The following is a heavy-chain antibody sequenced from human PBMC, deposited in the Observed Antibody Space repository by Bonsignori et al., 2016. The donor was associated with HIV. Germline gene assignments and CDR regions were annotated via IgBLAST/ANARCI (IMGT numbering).Heavy chain of an antibody. CDR3: VQEGNYYMDV. CDR1: GFPFSLYG. Sequence: GGSLRLSCVASGFPFSLYGMHWVRQVPGKGLEWVAFIQKYENNERYADSVKGRFTISRDNSKNTLYLQMSSLRSEDTAIYYCVQEGNYYMDVWGRGTTVTVSS. J-gene: IGHJ6*03. CDR2: IQKYENNE. V-gene: IGHV3-30*02.